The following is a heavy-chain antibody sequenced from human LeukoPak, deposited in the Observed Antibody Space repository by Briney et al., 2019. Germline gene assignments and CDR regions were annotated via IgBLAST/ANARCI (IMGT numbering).Heavy chain of an antibody. CDR2: IRYNGNDQ. CDR3: AKDSVWFGEYTEYYFDY. CDR1: AFSFNTYG. J-gene: IGHJ4*02. D-gene: IGHD3-10*01. Sequence: GGSLKLSCATSAFSFNTYGMHWVRQAPGKGLQWVAFIRYNGNDQYYADSVKGRFTISRDNSKNTLYLQMNSLRAEDTAVYYCAKDSVWFGEYTEYYFDYWGQGTLVTVSS. V-gene: IGHV3-30*02.